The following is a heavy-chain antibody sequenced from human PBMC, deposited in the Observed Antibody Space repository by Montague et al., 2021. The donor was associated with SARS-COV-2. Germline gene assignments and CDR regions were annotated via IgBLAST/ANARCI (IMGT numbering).Heavy chain of an antibody. CDR2: IYYSGST. CDR1: GGSISSSSYY. D-gene: IGHD3-22*01. Sequence: SETLSLTCTVSGGSISSSSYYWGWIRQPPGKGLEWIGSIYYSGSTYYNPSLKSRVTISVATSKNQFSLKLSSVTAADTAVYYCAREVGWLSRGSYYIDDWGQGTLVTVSS. J-gene: IGHJ4*02. V-gene: IGHV4-39*07. CDR3: AREVGWLSRGSYYIDD.